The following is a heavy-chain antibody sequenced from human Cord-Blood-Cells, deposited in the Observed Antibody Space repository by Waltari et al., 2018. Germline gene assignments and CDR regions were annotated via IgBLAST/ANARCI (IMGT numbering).Heavy chain of an antibody. Sequence: EVQLVESGGGLVQPGGSLRLSCAASGFTFSSYWMSWVRQAPGKGLEWVAKIKQDGSEKYYVESVKGRFTISIDNAKNSLYLQMNSLRAEDMAVYYCARDRPHYLGAFDIWGQGTMVTVSS. D-gene: IGHD7-27*01. CDR1: GFTFSSYW. V-gene: IGHV3-7*01. J-gene: IGHJ3*02. CDR3: ARDRPHYLGAFDI. CDR2: IKQDGSEK.